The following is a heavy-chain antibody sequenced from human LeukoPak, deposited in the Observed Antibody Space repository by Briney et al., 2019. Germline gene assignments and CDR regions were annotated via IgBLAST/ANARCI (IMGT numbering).Heavy chain of an antibody. J-gene: IGHJ5*02. CDR1: GGTFSSYA. CDR3: ARDCELRQIYNWFDP. Sequence: SVKISCKASGGTFSSYAISWVRQAPGQGLEWMGGIIPIFGTANYAQKFQGRVTITADESTSTAYMELSSLRSEDTAVYYCARDCELRQIYNWFDPWGQGTLVTVSS. CDR2: IIPIFGTA. D-gene: IGHD4-23*01. V-gene: IGHV1-69*13.